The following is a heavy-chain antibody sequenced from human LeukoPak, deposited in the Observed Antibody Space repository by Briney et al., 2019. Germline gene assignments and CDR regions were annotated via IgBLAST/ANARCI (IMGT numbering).Heavy chain of an antibody. CDR2: INPSGGST. V-gene: IGHV1-46*01. Sequence: GASVKVSCKASGYTFTGYYMHWVRQAPGQGLEWMGIINPSGGSTSYAQKFQGRVTMTRDTSTSTVYMELSSLRSEDTAVYYCASAGGSSGWFRDAFDIWGQGTMVTVSS. CDR3: ASAGGSSGWFRDAFDI. D-gene: IGHD6-19*01. J-gene: IGHJ3*02. CDR1: GYTFTGYY.